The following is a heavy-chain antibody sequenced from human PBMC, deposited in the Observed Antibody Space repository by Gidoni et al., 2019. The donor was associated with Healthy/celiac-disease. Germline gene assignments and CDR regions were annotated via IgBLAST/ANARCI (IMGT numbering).Heavy chain of an antibody. J-gene: IGHJ3*02. CDR3: ARERYGDYEYDAFDI. V-gene: IGHV3-11*06. D-gene: IGHD4-17*01. CDR2: ISSSSSYT. CDR1: GFTFSDYY. Sequence: QVQLVESGGGLVKPGGSLRLSCAASGFTFSDYYMSWIRQAPGKGLEWVSYISSSSSYTNYADSVKGRFTISRDNAKNSLYLQMNSLRAEDTAVYYCARERYGDYEYDAFDIWGQGTMVTVSS.